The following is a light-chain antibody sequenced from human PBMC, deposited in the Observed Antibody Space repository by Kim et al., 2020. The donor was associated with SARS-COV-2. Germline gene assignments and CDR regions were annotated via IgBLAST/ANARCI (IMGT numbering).Light chain of an antibody. CDR3: QQSYSTPRT. CDR1: ESIRTY. Sequence: ASIGDEVTITCRASESIRTYLNWYQQKPGKAPKVLIHAASTLESGVPARFSGSGSGTDFSLTISSLQPEDFATYFCQQSYSTPRTFGQGTKVDIK. J-gene: IGKJ1*01. CDR2: AAS. V-gene: IGKV1-39*01.